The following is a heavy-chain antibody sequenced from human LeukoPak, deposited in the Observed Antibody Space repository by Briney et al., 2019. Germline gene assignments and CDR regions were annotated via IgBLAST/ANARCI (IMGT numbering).Heavy chain of an antibody. D-gene: IGHD3-10*01. Sequence: SGGSLRLSCAASGFTFDDYAMHWVRQAPGKGLEWVSGISCSGGSIGYADSVKGRFTISRDNAKNSLYLQMNSLRAEDTALYYCAKDLVGAWFGELVGYGMDVWGQGTTVTVSS. CDR2: ISCSGGSI. V-gene: IGHV3-9*01. CDR1: GFTFDDYA. CDR3: AKDLVGAWFGELVGYGMDV. J-gene: IGHJ6*02.